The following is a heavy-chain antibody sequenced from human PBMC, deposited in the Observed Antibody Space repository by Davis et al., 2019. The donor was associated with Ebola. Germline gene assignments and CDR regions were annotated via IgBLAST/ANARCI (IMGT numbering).Heavy chain of an antibody. Sequence: ASVKVSCKASGYTFTSYYMHWVRQAPGQGLEWMGIINPSGGSTSYAQKFQGWVTMTRDTSISTAYMELSRLRSDDTAVYYCAGAHYYDSSGYYGKGGGFDYWGQGTLVTVSS. CDR3: AGAHYYDSSGYYGKGGGFDY. CDR2: INPSGGST. V-gene: IGHV1-46*01. J-gene: IGHJ4*02. CDR1: GYTFTSYY. D-gene: IGHD3-22*01.